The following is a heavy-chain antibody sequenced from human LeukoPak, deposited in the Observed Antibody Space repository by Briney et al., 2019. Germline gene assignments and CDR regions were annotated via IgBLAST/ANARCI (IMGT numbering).Heavy chain of an antibody. CDR1: GGSISSSSYY. D-gene: IGHD2-8*01. J-gene: IGHJ4*02. V-gene: IGHV4-39*01. Sequence: SETPSLTCTVSGGSISSSSYYWGWIRQPPGKGLEWIGSIYYSGSTYYNPSLKSRVTISVDTSKNQFSLKLSSVTAADTAVYYCATPGSVLIFAGFDYWGQGTLVTVSS. CDR3: ATPGSVLIFAGFDY. CDR2: IYYSGST.